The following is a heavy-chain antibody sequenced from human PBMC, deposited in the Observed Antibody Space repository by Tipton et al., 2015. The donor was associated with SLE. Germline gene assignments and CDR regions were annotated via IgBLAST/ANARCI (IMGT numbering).Heavy chain of an antibody. CDR3: ATITLYSPASFDI. CDR2: IYYTGTT. V-gene: IGHV4-31*03. J-gene: IGHJ3*02. CDR1: GDSVKNADYY. Sequence: TLSLTCTVSGDSVKNADYYWSWIRQHPGKGLEWIGHIYYTGTTYYNPSLKSRVIISLDKSENQFSLRLNSVTAADTAVYYCATITLYSPASFDIWGQGTLVTVSS. D-gene: IGHD1-14*01.